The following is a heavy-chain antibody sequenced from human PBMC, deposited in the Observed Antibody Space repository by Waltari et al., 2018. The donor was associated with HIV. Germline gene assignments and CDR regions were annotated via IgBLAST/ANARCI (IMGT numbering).Heavy chain of an antibody. CDR1: GFTFSDHY. CDR2: TRNNANSYTT. Sequence: EVQLVESGGGLVQPGGSLRLSCAASGFTFSDHYMDWVRQAPGKGLEWVSRTRNNANSYTTEYAASVKGRFTISRDDSKNSLYLQMNSLKTEDTAVYYCARTYHYDSSGPDAFDIWGQGTMVTVSS. D-gene: IGHD3-22*01. J-gene: IGHJ3*02. V-gene: IGHV3-72*01. CDR3: ARTYHYDSSGPDAFDI.